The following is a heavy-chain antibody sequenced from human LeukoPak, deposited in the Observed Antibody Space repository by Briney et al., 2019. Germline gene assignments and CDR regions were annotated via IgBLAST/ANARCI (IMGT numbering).Heavy chain of an antibody. CDR3: AKRSQMTTGPFDY. V-gene: IGHV3-23*01. J-gene: IGHJ4*02. Sequence: GGSLRLSCAASGFTFSSYAMSWVRQAPGQGLEWLSSISGSNTYFADSVKGRFTISRDNSKNTLYLQMNSLRAEDTAVYYCAKRSQMTTGPFDYWGQGTLVTVSS. CDR2: ISGSNT. D-gene: IGHD4-11*01. CDR1: GFTFSSYA.